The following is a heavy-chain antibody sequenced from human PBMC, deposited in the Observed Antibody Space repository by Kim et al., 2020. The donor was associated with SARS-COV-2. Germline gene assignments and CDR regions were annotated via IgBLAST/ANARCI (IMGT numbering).Heavy chain of an antibody. D-gene: IGHD6-13*01. CDR2: INHSGNT. Sequence: SETLSLTCAVYGESFSGYYWSWIRQPPGKGLEWIGEINHSGNTNYNPSLKSRVIISVDKSENQFSLKLTSVTAADTAVYYCAREKYTSSSPRLDVWGQGTTVAVSS. CDR3: AREKYTSSSPRLDV. CDR1: GESFSGYY. J-gene: IGHJ6*02. V-gene: IGHV4-34*01.